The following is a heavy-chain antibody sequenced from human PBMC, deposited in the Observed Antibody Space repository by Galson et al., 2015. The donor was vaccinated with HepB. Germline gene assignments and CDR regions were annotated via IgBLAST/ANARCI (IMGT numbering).Heavy chain of an antibody. CDR2: IRYDGSNK. J-gene: IGHJ3*02. Sequence: SLRLSCAASGFTFSSYGMHWVRQAPGKGLEWVAFIRYDGSNKYYADSVKGRFTISRDNSKNTLYLQMNSLRAEDTAVYYCAKDLYYYDSGNAFDIWGQGTMVTVSS. CDR1: GFTFSSYG. CDR3: AKDLYYYDSGNAFDI. V-gene: IGHV3-30*02. D-gene: IGHD3-22*01.